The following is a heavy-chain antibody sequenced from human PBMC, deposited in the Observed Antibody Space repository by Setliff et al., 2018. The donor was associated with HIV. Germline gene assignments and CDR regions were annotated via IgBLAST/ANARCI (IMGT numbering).Heavy chain of an antibody. J-gene: IGHJ4*02. CDR3: VRDASPDYDSGGYSAGGH. V-gene: IGHV3-48*01. CDR2: IGGSGSAI. CDR1: GFIFNTYS. D-gene: IGHD3-22*01. Sequence: GGSLRLSCAVSGFIFNTYSMNWVRQAPGKGLEWVSYIGGSGSAIYYADSVKGRFTISRDNAKNSLYLQLNSLRAEDTAVYYCVRDASPDYDSGGYSAGGHWGRGTLVTV.